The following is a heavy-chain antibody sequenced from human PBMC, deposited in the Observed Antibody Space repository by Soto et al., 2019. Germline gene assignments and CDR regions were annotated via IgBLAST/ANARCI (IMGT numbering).Heavy chain of an antibody. Sequence: SETLSLTCTVSGGSISGYYWTWIRQPPGKGXEWXXXXFXSXNXXXXXXLRSRVTISVDTSKNQFSLKVTSVTTEDTAMYYCARVGSSGWSPDYWGQGTLVTVPQ. D-gene: IGHD6-19*01. V-gene: IGHV4-59*01. CDR3: ARVGSSGWSPDY. CDR2: XFXSXNX. J-gene: IGHJ4*02. CDR1: GGSISGYY.